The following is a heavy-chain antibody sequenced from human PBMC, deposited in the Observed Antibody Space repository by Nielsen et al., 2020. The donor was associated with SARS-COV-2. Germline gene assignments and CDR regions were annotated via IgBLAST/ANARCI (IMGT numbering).Heavy chain of an antibody. CDR3: ARVSGSYCDY. Sequence: SVQVYCKASGYTFPCYGISWVRQAPGQGLEWMGWISAYNGNTNYAQKLQGRVTMTTDTSTSTAYMELRSLRSDDTAVYYCARVSGSYCDYWGQGTLVTVSS. J-gene: IGHJ4*02. CDR2: ISAYNGNT. D-gene: IGHD1-26*01. V-gene: IGHV1-18*01. CDR1: GYTFPCYG.